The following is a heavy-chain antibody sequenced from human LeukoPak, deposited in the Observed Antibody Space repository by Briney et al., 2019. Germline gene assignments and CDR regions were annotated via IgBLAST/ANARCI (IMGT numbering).Heavy chain of an antibody. CDR3: ASYIGSGWYRWDAFDI. CDR2: IYTSGGT. V-gene: IGHV4-4*09. Sequence: SETLSLTCTVSGGSISSYYWSWIRQPPGKGLEWIGYIYTSGGTNYNPSLKSRVTISVDTSKNQFSLKLSSVTAADTAAYYCASYIGSGWYRWDAFDIWGQGTMVTVSS. J-gene: IGHJ3*02. D-gene: IGHD6-19*01. CDR1: GGSISSYY.